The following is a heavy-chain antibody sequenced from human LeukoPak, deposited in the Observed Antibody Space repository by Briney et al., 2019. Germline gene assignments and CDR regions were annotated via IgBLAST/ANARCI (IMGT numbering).Heavy chain of an antibody. CDR3: ARGPNFDY. CDR1: GGSISGYY. CDR2: IYSSGTT. J-gene: IGHJ4*02. V-gene: IGHV4-59*01. Sequence: SETLSLTCTVSGGSISGYYWSWIRQPPGKGLEWIGYIYSSGTTNYNPSLKSQITISLDTSKNQFSLKLSSVTAADTAVYYCARGPNFDYWGQGTLVTVSS.